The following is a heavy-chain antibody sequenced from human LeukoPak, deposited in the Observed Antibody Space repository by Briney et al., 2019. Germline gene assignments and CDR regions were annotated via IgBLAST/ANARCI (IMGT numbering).Heavy chain of an antibody. V-gene: IGHV1-46*01. CDR1: GYTFTRYY. D-gene: IGHD5-24*01. CDR2: ISPSGGST. Sequence: ASVKLSCKAFGYTFTRYYMHWVRQAPGQGPEWMGVISPSGGSTTYAQNFQGRVTLTRDMSKSTDYLELSSLRSEDTAVYYCARDNSVRDEAWWFNPWGQGTLVIVSS. CDR3: ARDNSVRDEAWWFNP. J-gene: IGHJ5*02.